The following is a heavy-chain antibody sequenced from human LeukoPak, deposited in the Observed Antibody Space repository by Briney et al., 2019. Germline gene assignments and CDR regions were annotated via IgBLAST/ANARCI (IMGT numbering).Heavy chain of an antibody. V-gene: IGHV3-15*01. J-gene: IGHJ4*02. CDR2: IKSKTDGGTT. Sequence: PGGSLRLSCTASGFTFTNAWMNWVRQAPGKGLEWIGQIKSKTDGGTTDYVAPVKGRFTISGDDSKNTLYLQINSLRTEDTAVYYCTTNLSTTAIDYWGQGTLVTVSS. CDR3: TTNLSTTAIDY. CDR1: GFTFTNAW. D-gene: IGHD2/OR15-2a*01.